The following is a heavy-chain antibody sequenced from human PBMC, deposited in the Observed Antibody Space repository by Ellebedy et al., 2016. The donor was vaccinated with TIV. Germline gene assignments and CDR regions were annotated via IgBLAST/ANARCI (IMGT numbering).Heavy chain of an antibody. Sequence: GESLKISCAASGFTFSSNSMNWVRQAPGKGLEWLANIRQDEREKYYADSVKGRFTVSRDNAKISLYLQINSLRAEDTAVYYCARGLGIDYLYFDYWGPGTSVTVSS. V-gene: IGHV3-7*01. D-gene: IGHD5-12*01. J-gene: IGHJ4*02. CDR3: ARGLGIDYLYFDY. CDR2: IRQDEREK. CDR1: GFTFSSNS.